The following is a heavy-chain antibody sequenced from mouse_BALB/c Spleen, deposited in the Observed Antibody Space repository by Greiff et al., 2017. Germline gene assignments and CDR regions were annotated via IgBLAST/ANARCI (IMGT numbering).Heavy chain of an antibody. V-gene: IGHV5-12-2*01. D-gene: IGHD2-1*01. CDR1: GFTFSSYT. Sequence: EVKLMESGGGLVQPGGSLKLSCAASGFTFSSYTMSWVRQTPEKRLEWVAYISNGGGSTYYPDTVKGRFTISRDNAKNTLYLQMSSLKSEDTAMYYCARQGVYYGKGIDYWGQGTTVTVSA. CDR2: ISNGGGST. CDR3: ARQGVYYGKGIDY. J-gene: IGHJ2*01.